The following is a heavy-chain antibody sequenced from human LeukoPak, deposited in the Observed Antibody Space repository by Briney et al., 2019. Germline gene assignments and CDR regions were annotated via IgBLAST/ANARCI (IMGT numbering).Heavy chain of an antibody. Sequence: ASVKVSCKASGYTFTSYYMHWVRQAPGQGLEWMGIINPSGGSTSYAQKFQGRVTMARDMSTSTVYMELSSLRSEDTAVYYCAREWIQLTEGFDYWGQGTLVTVSS. D-gene: IGHD5-18*01. CDR1: GYTFTSYY. CDR3: AREWIQLTEGFDY. CDR2: INPSGGST. V-gene: IGHV1-46*01. J-gene: IGHJ4*02.